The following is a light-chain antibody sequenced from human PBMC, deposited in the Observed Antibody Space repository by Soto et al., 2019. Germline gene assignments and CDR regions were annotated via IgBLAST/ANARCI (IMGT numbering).Light chain of an antibody. J-gene: IGKJ1*01. CDR3: QQYNNWPPWT. Sequence: EIVMTQSPATLSVSPGERATLSCRASQSVSNNLAWYQQRPGQAPRLLIYGASTRATGIPARFSGSGSGTEFTLTISSLRSEDFAVYCCQQYNNWPPWTFGQGTKVEVK. V-gene: IGKV3-15*01. CDR1: QSVSNN. CDR2: GAS.